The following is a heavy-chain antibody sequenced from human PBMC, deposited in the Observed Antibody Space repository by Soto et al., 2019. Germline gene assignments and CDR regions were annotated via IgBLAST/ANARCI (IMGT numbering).Heavy chain of an antibody. CDR3: ARELYYYDSSGYYLPPYGMDV. CDR1: GGTFSSYA. J-gene: IGHJ6*02. D-gene: IGHD3-22*01. CDR2: IIPIFGTA. V-gene: IGHV1-69*13. Sequence: SVKVSCKASGGTFSSYAISWVRQAPGQGLEWMGGIIPIFGTANYAQKFQGRVTITADESTSTAYMELSSLRSEDTAVYYCARELYYYDSSGYYLPPYGMDVWGQGTTVTVS.